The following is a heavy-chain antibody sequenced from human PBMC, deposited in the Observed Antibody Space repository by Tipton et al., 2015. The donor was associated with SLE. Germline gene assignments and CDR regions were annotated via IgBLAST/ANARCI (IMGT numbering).Heavy chain of an antibody. D-gene: IGHD3-22*01. CDR3: ARHDYDSNGYYQHYFDY. CDR1: SYSITSGYY. Sequence: LRLSCAVSSYSITSGYYWGWIRQAPGKGLEWVGSIHHSGNTYFNPSLQSRITMSMDTSQNHVFLRQSSGTAADTATYYCARHDYDSNGYYQHYFDYWGQGTLVTVSS. J-gene: IGHJ4*02. CDR2: IHHSGNT. V-gene: IGHV4-38-2*01.